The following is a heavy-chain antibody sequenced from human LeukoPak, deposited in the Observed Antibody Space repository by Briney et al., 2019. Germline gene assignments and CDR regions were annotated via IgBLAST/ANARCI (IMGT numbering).Heavy chain of an antibody. D-gene: IGHD3-22*01. Sequence: SETLSLTCTVSGGSISSSSYYWGWIRQPPGKGLEWIGSIYYSGSTNYNPSLKSRVTISVDTSKNQFSLKLSSVTAADTAVYYCARDYPAYDSSGYYYWFDPWGQGTLVTVSS. CDR3: ARDYPAYDSSGYYYWFDP. J-gene: IGHJ5*02. CDR2: IYYSGST. V-gene: IGHV4-39*07. CDR1: GGSISSSSYY.